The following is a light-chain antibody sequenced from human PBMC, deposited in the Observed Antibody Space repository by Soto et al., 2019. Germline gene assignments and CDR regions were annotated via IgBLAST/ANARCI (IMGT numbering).Light chain of an antibody. CDR1: SSDVGSYNL. V-gene: IGLV2-23*02. J-gene: IGLJ3*02. CDR3: CSYAGSRTLV. CDR2: EVS. Sequence: QSALTQPASVSGSPGQSITISCTGTSSDVGSYNLVSWYQQHPGKAPKLMIYEVSKRPSGVSNRFSGSKSGNTASLTISGLQAEDEADYYCCSYAGSRTLVFCGGTKLTVL.